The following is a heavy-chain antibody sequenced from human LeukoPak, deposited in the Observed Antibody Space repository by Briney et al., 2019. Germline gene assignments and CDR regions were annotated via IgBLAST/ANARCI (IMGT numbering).Heavy chain of an antibody. CDR3: ARETDSGSYITPYYMDV. D-gene: IGHD1-26*01. J-gene: IGHJ6*03. Sequence: PSETLSLTCTVSGVSISSSSYYWGWIHQPPGKGLEWIGSIYYSGGTYYNPSLQSRVTISVDTSKNQFSLKLSSVTAADTAVYYCARETDSGSYITPYYMDVWGKGTTVTVSS. V-gene: IGHV4-39*07. CDR1: GVSISSSSYY. CDR2: IYYSGGT.